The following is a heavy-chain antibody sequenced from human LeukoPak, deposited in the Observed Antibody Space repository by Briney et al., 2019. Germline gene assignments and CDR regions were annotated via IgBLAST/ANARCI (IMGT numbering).Heavy chain of an antibody. Sequence: ASVKVSCKASGGTFSSYAISWVRQAPGQGLEWMGRIIPILGIANYARKFQGRVTITADKSTSTAYMELSSLRSEDTAVYYCAREYSSGWSDYWGQGTLVTVSS. D-gene: IGHD6-19*01. J-gene: IGHJ4*02. V-gene: IGHV1-69*04. CDR3: AREYSSGWSDY. CDR1: GGTFSSYA. CDR2: IIPILGIA.